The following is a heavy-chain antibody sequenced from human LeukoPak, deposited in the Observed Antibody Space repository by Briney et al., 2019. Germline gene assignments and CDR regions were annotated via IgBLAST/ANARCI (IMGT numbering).Heavy chain of an antibody. D-gene: IGHD3-10*01. Sequence: ATVKVSCKASGYTFTSYGISWVRQAPGQGLEWMGWISAHNGNTNYAQKLQGRVTMTTDTSTSTAYMELSSLRSEDTAVYYCARSLLYYYGSGSYLDYWGQGTLVTVSS. CDR3: ARSLLYYYGSGSYLDY. J-gene: IGHJ4*02. CDR1: GYTFTSYG. CDR2: ISAHNGNT. V-gene: IGHV1-18*01.